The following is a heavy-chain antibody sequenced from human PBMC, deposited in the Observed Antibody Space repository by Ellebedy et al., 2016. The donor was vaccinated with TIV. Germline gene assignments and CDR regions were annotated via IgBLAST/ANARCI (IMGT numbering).Heavy chain of an antibody. CDR3: AKVRGPMIADAFDM. D-gene: IGHD3-22*01. J-gene: IGHJ3*02. CDR1: GYTFTGYY. Sequence: ASVKVSCKASGYTFTGYYMHWVRQAPGQGLGWMGWINPNSGGTKYAQKFQGRVSMTRDTSISTAYMELSRLRSDDTAVYYCAKVRGPMIADAFDMWGQGTMVTVSS. V-gene: IGHV1-2*02. CDR2: INPNSGGT.